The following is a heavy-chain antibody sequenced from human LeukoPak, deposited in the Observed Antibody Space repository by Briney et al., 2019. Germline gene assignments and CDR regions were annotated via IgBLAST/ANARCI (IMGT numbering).Heavy chain of an antibody. V-gene: IGHV3-23*01. J-gene: IGHJ4*02. CDR1: GGSISNYY. D-gene: IGHD3-10*01. CDR3: ATDGSGSYYHYYFDY. Sequence: ETLSLTCTVSGGSISNYYWTWIRQPPGKGLEWVSAISGSGGSTYYADSVKGRFTISRDNSKNTLYLQMNSLRAEDTAVYYCATDGSGSYYHYYFDYWGQGTLVTVSS. CDR2: ISGSGGST.